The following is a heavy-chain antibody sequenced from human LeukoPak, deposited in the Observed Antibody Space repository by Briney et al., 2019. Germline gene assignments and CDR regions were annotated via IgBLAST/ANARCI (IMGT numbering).Heavy chain of an antibody. D-gene: IGHD6-13*01. CDR3: ARASAAAGNSWFDP. CDR1: GGSISSYY. J-gene: IGHJ5*02. Sequence: SETLSLTCTVSGGSISSYYWSWIRQPPGKGLEGIGYIYYSGSTNYNPSLKSRVTISVDTSKNQFSLKLSSVTAADTAVYYCARASAAAGNSWFDPWGQGTLVTVSS. CDR2: IYYSGST. V-gene: IGHV4-59*01.